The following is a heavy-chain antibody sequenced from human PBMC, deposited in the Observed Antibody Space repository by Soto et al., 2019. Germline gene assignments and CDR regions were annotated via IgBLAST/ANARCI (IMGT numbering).Heavy chain of an antibody. J-gene: IGHJ4*02. D-gene: IGHD7-27*01. V-gene: IGHV3-7*05. CDR1: GFTXSTSW. CDR2: IKPDGTKA. CDR3: VTNGNWAFDN. Sequence: PGGSLRLSCVASGFTXSTSWMTWVRQAPGQGLEWVANIKPDGTKAYYVESVRGRFTFSRDNAKNSVFLQMTSLRAEDTAVYYCVTNGNWAFDNWGQGTLVTVSS.